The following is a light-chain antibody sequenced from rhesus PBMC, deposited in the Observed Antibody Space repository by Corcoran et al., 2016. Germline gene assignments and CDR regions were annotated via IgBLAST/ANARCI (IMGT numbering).Light chain of an antibody. CDR1: QSLLHSNGNTY. CDR2: GTS. V-gene: IGKV2-72*01. Sequence: DIVMTQTPLSLPITPGEPASISCRSSQSLLHSNGNTYLHWYLQKPGQSPQLLIYGTSNRASGVPDRVSGSGSGTDFTLKISKVEAEDVGVYYCAQAIAFPLTFGGGTKVEIK. CDR3: AQAIAFPLT. J-gene: IGKJ4*01.